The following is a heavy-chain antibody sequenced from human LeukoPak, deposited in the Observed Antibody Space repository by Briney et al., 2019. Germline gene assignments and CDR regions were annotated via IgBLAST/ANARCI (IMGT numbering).Heavy chain of an antibody. V-gene: IGHV3-30-3*01. CDR2: ISYDGSNK. D-gene: IGHD3-10*01. CDR3: ARDRVLLWFGEFYGMDV. Sequence: GGPLRLSCAASGFTFSSYAMHWVRQAPGKGLEWVAVISYDGSNKYYADSVKGRFTISRDNSKNTLYLQMNSLRAEDTAVYYCARDRVLLWFGEFYGMDVWGQGTTVTVSS. CDR1: GFTFSSYA. J-gene: IGHJ6*02.